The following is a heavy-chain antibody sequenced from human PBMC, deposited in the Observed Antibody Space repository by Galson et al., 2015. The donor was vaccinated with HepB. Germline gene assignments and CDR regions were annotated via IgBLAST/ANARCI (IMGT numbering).Heavy chain of an antibody. CDR2: ISYDVSNK. J-gene: IGHJ4*02. CDR3: AKARDPDSSGWFFDY. V-gene: IGHV3-30*18. Sequence: SLRLSCAASGFTFSSYVMHWVRQAPGKGLEWVAAISYDVSNKYYADSVKGRFTISRDNSKNTLYLQMNSLRTEDTAVYYCAKARDPDSSGWFFDYWGQGTLVTVSS. D-gene: IGHD6-19*01. CDR1: GFTFSSYV.